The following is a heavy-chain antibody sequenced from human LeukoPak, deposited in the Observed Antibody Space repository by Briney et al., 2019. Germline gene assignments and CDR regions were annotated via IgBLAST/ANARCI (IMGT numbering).Heavy chain of an antibody. CDR3: ARGEDFERYYLAY. V-gene: IGHV4-59*01. D-gene: IGHD3-9*01. J-gene: IGHJ4*02. CDR2: IYYSGST. Sequence: SETLSLTCTVSGGSISSYYWSWIRQPPGKGLEWIGYIYYSGSTNYNPSLKSRVTISVDTSKNQFSLKLSSVTAADTAVYFCARGEDFERYYLAYWGQGTLVTVSS. CDR1: GGSISSYY.